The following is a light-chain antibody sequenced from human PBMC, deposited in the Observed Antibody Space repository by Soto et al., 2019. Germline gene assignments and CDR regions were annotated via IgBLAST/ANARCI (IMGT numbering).Light chain of an antibody. CDR3: QQYGSSPPYT. CDR1: QSVRNNY. V-gene: IGKV3-20*01. CDR2: GSS. J-gene: IGKJ2*01. Sequence: EVVLTQSPGTLSLSPGERATLSCRASQSVRNNYLAWYQQKPGQSPMLLIFGSSDRATGIPDRFSGSGSGTDFTLTISSLEPEDFAVYYCQQYGSSPPYTFGQGTKLEIK.